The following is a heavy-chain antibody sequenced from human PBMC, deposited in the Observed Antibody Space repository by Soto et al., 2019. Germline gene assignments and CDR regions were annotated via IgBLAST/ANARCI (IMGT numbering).Heavy chain of an antibody. V-gene: IGHV3-15*01. CDR3: SWSDYYFFHS. Sequence: GGSLRLSCATSGFNFIDAWMGWVRKAPGKGLEWVGRIKSRGGGVTTDYAAPVKGRFTISRDDSKRTVYLQMNSLDIEDTAVYYCSWSDYYFFHSWGQGTLVTVSS. CDR2: IKSRGGGVTT. D-gene: IGHD3-3*01. CDR1: GFNFIDAW. J-gene: IGHJ5*02.